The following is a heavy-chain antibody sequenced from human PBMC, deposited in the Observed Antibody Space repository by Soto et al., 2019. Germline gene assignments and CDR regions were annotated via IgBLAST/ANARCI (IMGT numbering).Heavy chain of an antibody. CDR1: GFTFSSYS. D-gene: IGHD6-6*01. CDR3: ARDPSSIAARPTYYYGMDV. V-gene: IGHV3-48*02. J-gene: IGHJ6*02. Sequence: GSLRLSCAASGFTFSSYSMNWVRQAPGKGLEWVSYISSSSTIYYADSVKGRFTISRDNAKNSLYLQMNSLRDEDTAVYYCARDPSSIAARPTYYYGMDVWGQGTTVTVSS. CDR2: ISSSSTI.